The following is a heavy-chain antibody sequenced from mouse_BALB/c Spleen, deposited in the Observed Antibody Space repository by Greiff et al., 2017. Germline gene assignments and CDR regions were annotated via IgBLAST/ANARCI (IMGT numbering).Heavy chain of an antibody. V-gene: IGHV5-12-2*01. CDR2: ISNGGGST. CDR1: GFTFSSYT. Sequence: EVQRVESGGGLVQPGGSLKLSCAASGFTFSSYTMSWVRQTPEKRLEWVAYISNGGGSTYYPDTVKGRFTISRDNAKNTLYLQMSSLKSEDTAMYYCARHTLYGSSYWYFDVWGAGTTVTVSS. J-gene: IGHJ1*01. D-gene: IGHD1-1*01. CDR3: ARHTLYGSSYWYFDV.